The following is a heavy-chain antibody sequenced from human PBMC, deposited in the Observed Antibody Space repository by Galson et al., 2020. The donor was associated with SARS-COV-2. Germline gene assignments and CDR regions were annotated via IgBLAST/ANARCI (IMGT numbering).Heavy chain of an antibody. J-gene: IGHJ4*02. Sequence: SETLSLTCTVSGGSISTPNSYWSWIRQRPGKDLEWIGYVSYTGNTYYNPSLKSRLTISLDASNNQFSLILSSVTAADTAIYYCASRPFNTVNYYGGFDYWGQGTPVTVSS. CDR1: GGSISTPNSY. D-gene: IGHD3-22*01. V-gene: IGHV4-31*03. CDR3: ASRPFNTVNYYGGFDY. CDR2: VSYTGNT.